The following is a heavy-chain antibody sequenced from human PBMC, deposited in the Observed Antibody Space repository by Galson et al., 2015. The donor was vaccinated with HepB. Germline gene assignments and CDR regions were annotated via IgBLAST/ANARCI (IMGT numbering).Heavy chain of an antibody. Sequence: SLRLSCAASGVTFSNYGFHWVRQAPGKGLEWVTVISYDGGNKNYADSVKGRFTISSDNSKNMVYLQMNSLRAEDTALYYCAKDPYLYHALAGNMAGFDYWGQGTLVTVSS. CDR2: ISYDGGNK. CDR3: AKDPYLYHALAGNMAGFDY. D-gene: IGHD6-19*01. J-gene: IGHJ4*02. V-gene: IGHV3-30*18. CDR1: GVTFSNYG.